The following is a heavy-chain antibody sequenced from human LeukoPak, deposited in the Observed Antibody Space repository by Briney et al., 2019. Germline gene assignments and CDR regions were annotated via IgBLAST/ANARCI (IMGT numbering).Heavy chain of an antibody. D-gene: IGHD2-15*01. CDR2: ISGSGDST. CDR1: GFTFSSYA. CDR3: AKVDGYCSGGSRYPVDY. J-gene: IGHJ4*02. Sequence: PGGSLRLSCAASGFTFSSYAMSWVRQAPGKGLEWVSAISGSGDSTYYADSVKGRFTISRDNSKNTLYLQMNSLRAEDTAVYYCAKVDGYCSGGSRYPVDYWGQGTLVTVSS. V-gene: IGHV3-23*01.